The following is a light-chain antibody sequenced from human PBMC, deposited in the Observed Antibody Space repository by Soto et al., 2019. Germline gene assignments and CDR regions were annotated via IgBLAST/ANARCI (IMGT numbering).Light chain of an antibody. V-gene: IGKV3-15*01. CDR2: GAS. J-gene: IGKJ1*01. Sequence: EIVMTQSPATLSVSPGERATLSCRASHSVSSNLAWYQQKPGQAPRLLICGASTRATGIPARFSGSGSGTEFTLTISSLQSEDFAVYYCQQYNNWPPWTFGQGTKVDIK. CDR3: QQYNNWPPWT. CDR1: HSVSSN.